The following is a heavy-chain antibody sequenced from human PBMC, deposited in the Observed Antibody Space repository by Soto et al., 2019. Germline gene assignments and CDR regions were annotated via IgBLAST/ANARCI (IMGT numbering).Heavy chain of an antibody. V-gene: IGHV3-15*07. Sequence: LRLSCAASGFTFTNAWMNWVRQAPGKGLEWVGRIKSKSHGGTTHYAAPVKGRFTISRDDSKNTIYLQMNSLKTDDTAVYFFNKDKLAPVTTNDYWGQGTLVTVSS. CDR3: NKDKLAPVTTNDY. CDR1: GFTFTNAW. J-gene: IGHJ4*02. CDR2: IKSKSHGGTT. D-gene: IGHD4-17*01.